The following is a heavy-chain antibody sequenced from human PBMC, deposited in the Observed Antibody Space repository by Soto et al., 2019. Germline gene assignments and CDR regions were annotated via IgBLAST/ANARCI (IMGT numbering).Heavy chain of an antibody. CDR1: GFTFRTYA. Sequence: QLLESGGGLVQPGGSLRLSCAASGFTFRTYAMSWVRQAPGKGLEWVSGISKTGGSTYFADSVKGRFTISRDNSRNTLSLHMNSLRAGDTAVYYCAKDNGPPGTRDWYFDLWGRGTLVTVSS. J-gene: IGHJ2*01. D-gene: IGHD2-8*01. CDR3: AKDNGPPGTRDWYFDL. CDR2: ISKTGGST. V-gene: IGHV3-23*01.